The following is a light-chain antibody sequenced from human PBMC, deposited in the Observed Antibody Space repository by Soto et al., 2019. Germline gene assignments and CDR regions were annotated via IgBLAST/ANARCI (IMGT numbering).Light chain of an antibody. J-gene: IGKJ2*01. CDR3: QQCSTSPPT. V-gene: IGKV3-20*01. CDR1: QSVSSNY. Sequence: EIVLTQSPGTLSLSPGERATLSCRASQSVSSNYLAWYQQKPGQAPRLLIYGASTRAPGIPDRFSGSGSGTDFTLTISRLDPEDFAVYYCQQCSTSPPTFGQGTKLEIK. CDR2: GAS.